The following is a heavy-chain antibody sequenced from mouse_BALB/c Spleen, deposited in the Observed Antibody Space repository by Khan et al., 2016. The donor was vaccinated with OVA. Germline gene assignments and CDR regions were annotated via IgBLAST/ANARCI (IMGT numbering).Heavy chain of an antibody. CDR1: GFNIKDTY. V-gene: IGHV14-3*02. J-gene: IGHJ3*01. CDR2: IDPANGNT. CDR3: ARDYWDVFAY. Sequence: EVQLVESGAELVKPGASVKLSCTASGFNIKDTYMHWVKQRPEQGLVWIGRIDPANGNTKYDPKFQGKATITADTSSNTAYLQLSRLTSEDTAVYYCARDYWDVFAYWGEGTMVTVSA. D-gene: IGHD4-1*01.